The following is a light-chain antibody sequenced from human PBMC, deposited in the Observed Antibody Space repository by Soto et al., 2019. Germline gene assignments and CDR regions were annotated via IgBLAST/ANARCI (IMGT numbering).Light chain of an antibody. CDR3: CSYAGSENWA. J-gene: IGLJ3*02. V-gene: IGLV2-23*01. CDR1: SSDVGSYNL. CDR2: ENI. Sequence: QLVLTQPASVSGSPGQSITISCTGTSSDVGSYNLVTWYQHHPGKVPKLMIYENIKRPSGVSDRFSGSKSGNTASLTISGLQAEDEADYYCCSYAGSENWAFGGGTKLTVL.